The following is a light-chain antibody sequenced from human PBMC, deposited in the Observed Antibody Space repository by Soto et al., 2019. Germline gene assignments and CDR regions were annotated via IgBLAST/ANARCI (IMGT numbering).Light chain of an antibody. CDR2: EVS. CDR1: SSDVGGYNF. Sequence: QSALTQPASVSGSPGQSITISCTGTSSDVGGYNFVSWYQQHPGKAPRLIIYEVSSRPSGVSYRFSGSKSGNTASLTISGLQAEDEADYYCSSYTLRNTLVLFGGETKVTVL. J-gene: IGLJ3*02. V-gene: IGLV2-14*01. CDR3: SSYTLRNTLVL.